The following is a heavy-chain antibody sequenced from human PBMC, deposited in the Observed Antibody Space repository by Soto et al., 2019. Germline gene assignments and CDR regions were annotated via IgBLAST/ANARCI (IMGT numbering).Heavy chain of an antibody. Sequence: QVRLQQWGTGLLKSSETLSLTCAVYGGSFSGYYWSWLRQPPGKGLEWIGEINDSGSPNYNPSLKSRATISVDTSEDQSSLKKTSGPAADTGVYFCPKATGSHPNVVPWGQGTLVTVSS. J-gene: IGHJ5*02. CDR2: INDSGSP. CDR3: PKATGSHPNVVP. V-gene: IGHV4-34*01. D-gene: IGHD1-26*01. CDR1: GGSFSGYY.